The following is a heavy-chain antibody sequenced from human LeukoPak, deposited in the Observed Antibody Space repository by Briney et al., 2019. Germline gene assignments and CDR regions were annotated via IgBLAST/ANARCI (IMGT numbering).Heavy chain of an antibody. CDR3: ARGPILLWIHNGMDV. V-gene: IGHV3-49*04. D-gene: IGHD3-10*01. Sequence: GGSLRLSCLGSGFIFGEHAISWVRQAPGKGLEWVGFIRGEAYGETTEYAASVSGRFTISRDNTRGIAYLQMNNLKIEDTAVYYCARGPILLWIHNGMDVWGPGTTVTVSS. CDR2: IRGEAYGETT. J-gene: IGHJ6*02. CDR1: GFIFGEHA.